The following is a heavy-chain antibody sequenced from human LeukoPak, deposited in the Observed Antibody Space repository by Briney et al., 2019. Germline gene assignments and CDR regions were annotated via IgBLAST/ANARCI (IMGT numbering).Heavy chain of an antibody. CDR3: AKAPDTSWYYFDY. D-gene: IGHD2-2*01. CDR1: GFTFSSYA. CDR2: ISGRGDST. Sequence: QPGGSLRLSCAASGFTFSSYAMTWVRQAPGKGLEWVSGISGRGDSTYYADPVKGRFTISRDNSKNTLYLQMNSLRAEDTAVYYCAKAPDTSWYYFDYWGQGTLVTVSS. J-gene: IGHJ4*02. V-gene: IGHV3-23*01.